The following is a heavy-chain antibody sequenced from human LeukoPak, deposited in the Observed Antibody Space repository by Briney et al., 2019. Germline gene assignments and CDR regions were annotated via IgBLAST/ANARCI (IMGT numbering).Heavy chain of an antibody. CDR3: AKGGRSSGWYGAY. V-gene: IGHV3-30*02. CDR1: GVTFSSYG. J-gene: IGHJ4*02. Sequence: GGSLRLSCAASGVTFSSYGMHWVRQAPGKGLEWVAFIRYDGSNKYYADSVKGRFTISRENSKNTLYLQMNSLRAEDTAVYYCAKGGRSSGWYGAYWGQGTLVTVSS. D-gene: IGHD6-19*01. CDR2: IRYDGSNK.